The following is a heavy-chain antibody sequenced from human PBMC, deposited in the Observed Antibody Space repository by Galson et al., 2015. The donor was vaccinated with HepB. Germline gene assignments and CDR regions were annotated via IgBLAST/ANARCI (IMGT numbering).Heavy chain of an antibody. Sequence: SLRLSCATSGFTFSSFAMTWVRQAPGKGLEWVSAISDGGDTTYYAGSVKGRFSITRDVSKSTLSLQMNSLRAEDTAVYYCAKGDTPWGGFDTWGLGTMVTVSS. V-gene: IGHV3-23*01. CDR1: GFTFSSFA. CDR3: AKGDTPWGGFDT. D-gene: IGHD2-21*01. CDR2: ISDGGDTT. J-gene: IGHJ3*02.